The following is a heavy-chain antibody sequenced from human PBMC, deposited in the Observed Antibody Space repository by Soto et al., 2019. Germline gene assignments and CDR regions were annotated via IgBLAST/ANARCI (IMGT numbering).Heavy chain of an antibody. CDR2: IWYDGSDK. V-gene: IGHV3-33*01. Sequence: QVQLVESGGGVVQPGRSLTISCAASGFTFSRYGMHWVRQAPGKGLEWVGIIWYDGSDKYYSGSVKGRFTISRDNSKSTLYLQSNSLGGEDTAISCCARGWLADGYDFDSWGQGTLVAVCS. J-gene: IGHJ4*02. CDR1: GFTFSRYG. CDR3: ARGWLADGYDFDS. D-gene: IGHD5-12*01.